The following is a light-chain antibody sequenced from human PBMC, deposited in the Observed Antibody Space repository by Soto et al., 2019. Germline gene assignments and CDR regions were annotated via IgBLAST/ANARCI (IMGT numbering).Light chain of an antibody. CDR3: AAWDDSLSGWL. V-gene: IGLV1-47*01. J-gene: IGLJ3*02. CDR2: RSN. Sequence: QPVLTQPPSASGTPGQRVTISCSGSSSNIGTNYVYWYQQFPGTAPKLLIHRSNQRPSGVPDRFSASKSATSAALAISGLRSDDEADYFCAAWDDSLSGWLFGGGTKLTVL. CDR1: SSNIGTNY.